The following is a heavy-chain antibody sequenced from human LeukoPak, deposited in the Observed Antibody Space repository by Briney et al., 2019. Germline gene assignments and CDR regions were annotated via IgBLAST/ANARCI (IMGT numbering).Heavy chain of an antibody. V-gene: IGHV3-64D*06. CDR2: ISSNGGTT. CDR1: GFTFSSYA. Sequence: GGSLRLSCSASGFTFSSYAMHWVRQAPGKGLEYVSTISSNGGTTYYADSVKGRFTISRDNSKNPLYLQMSSLRVEDTAVYYCAKDGGYSNSWYFDYWGQGTLVTVSS. D-gene: IGHD6-13*01. CDR3: AKDGGYSNSWYFDY. J-gene: IGHJ4*02.